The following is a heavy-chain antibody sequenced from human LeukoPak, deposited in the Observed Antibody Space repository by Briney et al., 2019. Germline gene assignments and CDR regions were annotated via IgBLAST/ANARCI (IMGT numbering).Heavy chain of an antibody. CDR1: GGSISSYY. Sequence: SETLSLTCTVSGGSISSYYWSWIRQPPGKGLEWIGYIYYSGSTNYNPSLKSRVTISVDTSKNQFSLKLSSVTAADTAVYYCARVPYDFWSGYLYYYGMDVWGQGTTVTVSS. CDR3: ARVPYDFWSGYLYYYGMDV. V-gene: IGHV4-59*01. J-gene: IGHJ6*02. CDR2: IYYSGST. D-gene: IGHD3-3*01.